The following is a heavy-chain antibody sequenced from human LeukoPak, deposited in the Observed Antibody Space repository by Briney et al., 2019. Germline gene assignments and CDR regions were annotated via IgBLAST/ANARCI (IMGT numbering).Heavy chain of an antibody. V-gene: IGHV1-2*02. CDR3: ATSIRGYSYGYSFDY. Sequence: ASVKVSCKTSGYTFTSYGISWVRQAPGQGLEWMGWINPNSGGTNYAQKFQGRVTMTRDTSISTAYMELSRLRSDDTAVYYCATSIRGYSYGYSFDYWGQGTLVTVSS. D-gene: IGHD5-18*01. CDR1: GYTFTSYG. CDR2: INPNSGGT. J-gene: IGHJ4*02.